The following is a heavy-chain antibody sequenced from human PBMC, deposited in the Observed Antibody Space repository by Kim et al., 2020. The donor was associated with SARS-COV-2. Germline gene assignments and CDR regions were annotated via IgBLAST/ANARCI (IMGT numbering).Heavy chain of an antibody. CDR2: INHSGST. CDR1: GGSFSGYY. V-gene: IGHV4-34*01. CDR3: ARWKVDTGSTFGGVIVRAYYYYYMDV. J-gene: IGHJ6*03. D-gene: IGHD3-16*02. Sequence: SETLSLTCAVYGGSFSGYYWSWIRQPPGKGLEWIGEINHSGSTNYNPSLKSRVTISVDTSKNQFSLKLSSVTAADTAVYYCARWKVDTGSTFGGVIVRAYYYYYMDVWGKGTTVTVSS.